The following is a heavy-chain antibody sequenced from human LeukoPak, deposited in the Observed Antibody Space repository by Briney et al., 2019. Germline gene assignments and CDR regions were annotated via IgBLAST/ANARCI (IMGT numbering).Heavy chain of an antibody. CDR3: ARDRLHIVVVTADYGMDV. J-gene: IGHJ6*02. CDR1: GYTFTNYD. D-gene: IGHD2-21*02. V-gene: IGHV1-18*01. Sequence: ASVKVSCKASGYTFTNYDIHWVRQAPGQGLEWMGWIGAYNGNTNYAQKFQGRVTVTADTSTTTAYMELRSLRSGDTAVYYCARDRLHIVVVTADYGMDVWGQGTTVTVSS. CDR2: IGAYNGNT.